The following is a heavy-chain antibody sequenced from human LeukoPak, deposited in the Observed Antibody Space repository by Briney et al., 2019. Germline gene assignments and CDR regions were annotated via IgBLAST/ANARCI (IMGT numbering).Heavy chain of an antibody. V-gene: IGHV3-23*01. CDR3: AKGLEVPAAMSWGDYYGMDV. D-gene: IGHD2-2*01. J-gene: IGHJ6*02. Sequence: GGSLRLSCAASGFTFSSHAMSWVRQAPGKGLEWVSTISGSGGNTYYADFVKGRFTISRDNSKNTLYLQMDSLRAEDTAVYYCAKGLEVPAAMSWGDYYGMDVWGQGTTVTVSS. CDR2: ISGSGGNT. CDR1: GFTFSSHA.